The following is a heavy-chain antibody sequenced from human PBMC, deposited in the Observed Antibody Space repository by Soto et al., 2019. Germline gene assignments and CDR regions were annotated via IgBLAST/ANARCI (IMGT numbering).Heavy chain of an antibody. J-gene: IGHJ4*02. CDR1: GDSVSNNSVA. CDR2: TYYRSKWHY. D-gene: IGHD3-10*01. CDR3: ARTLRGRGVKYFDD. Sequence: QAQLQQSGPGLVKPSQTLSLSCAISGDSVSNNSVAWNWVRQSPSRGLEWLGRTYYRSKWHYDYAPSVRSRITINPDTSKHHFSLQLNSVSPEDAAVYYCARTLRGRGVKYFDDWGQGTLVTVSS. V-gene: IGHV6-1*01.